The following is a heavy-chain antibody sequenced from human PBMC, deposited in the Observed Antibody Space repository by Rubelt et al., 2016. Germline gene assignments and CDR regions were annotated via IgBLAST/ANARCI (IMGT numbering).Heavy chain of an antibody. D-gene: IGHD3-3*01. CDR1: GGSFSGYY. Sequence: QVQLQQWGAGLLKPSETLSLTCAVYGGSFSGYYWSWIRQPPGQGLEWIGEINHSGSNNYNQSLRAGVPIPGDKSKNQCSRKLSLGTAADTAVYYCARHEYDNWFDPWGQGTLVTVSS. V-gene: IGHV4-34*01. CDR3: ARHEYDNWFDP. CDR2: INHSGSN. J-gene: IGHJ5*02.